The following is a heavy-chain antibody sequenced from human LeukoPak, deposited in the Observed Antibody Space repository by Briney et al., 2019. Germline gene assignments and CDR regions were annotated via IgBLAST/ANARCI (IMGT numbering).Heavy chain of an antibody. D-gene: IGHD3-3*01. V-gene: IGHV1-69*13. Sequence: GASVKVSCKGSGYTFTSYAISWVRQAPGQGLEWMGGIIPIFGTANYAQKFQGRVTITADESTSTAYMELSSLRSEDTAVYYCARGYYDFWSGYYGALERRYYYYYGMDVWGQGTTVTVSS. CDR2: IIPIFGTA. CDR3: ARGYYDFWSGYYGALERRYYYYYGMDV. CDR1: GYTFTSYA. J-gene: IGHJ6*02.